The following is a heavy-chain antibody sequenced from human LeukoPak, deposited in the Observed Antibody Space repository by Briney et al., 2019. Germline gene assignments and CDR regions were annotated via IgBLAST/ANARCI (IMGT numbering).Heavy chain of an antibody. J-gene: IGHJ4*02. CDR3: VSFYETY. V-gene: IGHV3-74*01. Sequence: GGPLSFSWAASGNYWIHWARQAPGKGLVWVSHINGDGSWTSYADSVKGRFTISKDNAKNTVYLQMNNLRAEDTAVYYCVSFYETYWGRGTLVTVSS. CDR2: INGDGSWT. CDR1: GNYW. D-gene: IGHD2-2*01.